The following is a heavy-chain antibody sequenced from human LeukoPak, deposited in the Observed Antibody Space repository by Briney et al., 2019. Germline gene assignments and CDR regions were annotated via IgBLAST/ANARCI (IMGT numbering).Heavy chain of an antibody. CDR1: GFTLSNHY. CDR2: LSNTGSDI. CDR3: ARGHWGLDC. V-gene: IGHV3-11*01. J-gene: IGHJ4*02. Sequence: GSLRLSCTVSGFTLSNHYMIWIRQAPGKGLEYISYLSNTGSDIFYADSVKGRFSISRDNAKNSLYLQMNSLRAEDTAVYYCARGHWGLDCWGQGTLVTVSS. D-gene: IGHD7-27*01.